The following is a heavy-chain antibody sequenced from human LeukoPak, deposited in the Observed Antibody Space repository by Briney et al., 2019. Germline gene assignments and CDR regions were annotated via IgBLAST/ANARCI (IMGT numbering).Heavy chain of an antibody. CDR1: GFTFSSYA. CDR3: ARDFFVRDEGVFDGDEGY. CDR2: ISYDGSNK. Sequence: GGSLRLSCAASGFTFSSYAMHWVRQAPGKGLEWVAVISYDGSNKYYADSVKGRFTISRDNSKNTLYLQMDSLRAEDTAVYYCARDFFVRDEGVFDGDEGYWGQGTLVTVSS. V-gene: IGHV3-30-3*01. D-gene: IGHD4-17*01. J-gene: IGHJ4*02.